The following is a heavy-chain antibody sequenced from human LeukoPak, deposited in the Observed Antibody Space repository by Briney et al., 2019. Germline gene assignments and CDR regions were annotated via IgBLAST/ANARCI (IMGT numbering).Heavy chain of an antibody. CDR1: GFTFSSYE. V-gene: IGHV3-48*03. Sequence: PGGSLRLSCAASGFTFSSYEMNWVRQAPGKGLEWVSYISSSGSTIYYADSVKGRFTISRDNAKNSLYLQMNSLRPEDTAVYYCARHGTPLRYGSGNYYKGAPFDYWGQGTLVTVSS. D-gene: IGHD3-10*01. J-gene: IGHJ4*02. CDR2: ISSSGSTI. CDR3: ARHGTPLRYGSGNYYKGAPFDY.